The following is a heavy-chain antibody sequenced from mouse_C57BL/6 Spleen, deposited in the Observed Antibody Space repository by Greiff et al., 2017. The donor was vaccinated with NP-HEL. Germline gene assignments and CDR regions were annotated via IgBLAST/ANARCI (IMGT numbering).Heavy chain of an antibody. CDR3: ARTAHYYGSFAY. D-gene: IGHD1-1*01. CDR2: INPNNGGT. Sequence: VHVKQSGPELVKPGASVKMSCKASGYTFTDYNMHWVKQSHGKSLEWIGYINPNNGGTSYNQKFKGKATLTVNKSSSTAYMELRSLTSEDSAVYYCARTAHYYGSFAYWGQGTLVTVSA. J-gene: IGHJ3*01. V-gene: IGHV1-22*01. CDR1: GYTFTDYN.